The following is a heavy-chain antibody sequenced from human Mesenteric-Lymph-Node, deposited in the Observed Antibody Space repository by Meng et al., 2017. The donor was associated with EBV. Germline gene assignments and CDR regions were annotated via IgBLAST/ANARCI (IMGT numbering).Heavy chain of an antibody. Sequence: QVELQESGPGLVKPSGTLSLTCVVSGGSSSSSNWWSWVRQPPGKGLEWIGEIYHSGSTNYNPSLKSRVTISVDKSKNQFSLKVNSLTAADTAVYYCARITFGGAIGDWGQGTLVTVSS. J-gene: IGHJ4*02. CDR1: GGSSSSSNW. V-gene: IGHV4-4*02. CDR3: ARITFGGAIGD. D-gene: IGHD3-16*02. CDR2: IYHSGST.